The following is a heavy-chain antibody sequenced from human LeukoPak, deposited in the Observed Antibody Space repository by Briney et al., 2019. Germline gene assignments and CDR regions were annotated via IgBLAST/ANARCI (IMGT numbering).Heavy chain of an antibody. CDR2: IYYSGST. V-gene: IGHV4-59*08. Sequence: SETLSLTCTVSGGSISSYYWSWIRQPPGKGLEWIGYIYYSGSTNYNPSLKRRVTISVDTSKNQFSLKLSSVTAADTAVYYCARSDGSGSYYPLGYWGQGTLVTVSS. J-gene: IGHJ4*02. CDR1: GGSISSYY. D-gene: IGHD3-10*01. CDR3: ARSDGSGSYYPLGY.